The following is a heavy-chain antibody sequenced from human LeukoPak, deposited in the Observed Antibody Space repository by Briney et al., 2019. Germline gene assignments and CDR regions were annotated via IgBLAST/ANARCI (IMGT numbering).Heavy chain of an antibody. CDR2: IHTSGST. D-gene: IGHD6-19*01. CDR3: AGRGLSTGWTFDY. J-gene: IGHJ4*01. CDR1: GGSIRTYY. V-gene: IGHV4-4*07. Sequence: SETLSLTCSVSGGSIRTYYWSWIRQPAGKGLEWIAQIHTSGSTNFNPSLKSRVSISMDTPNNQFSLMISSVTAADTAIYYCAGRGLSTGWTFDYWGHGTLVTVSS.